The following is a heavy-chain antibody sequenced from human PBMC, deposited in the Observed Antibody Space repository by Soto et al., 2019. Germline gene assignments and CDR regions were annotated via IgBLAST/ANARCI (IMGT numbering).Heavy chain of an antibody. CDR2: ISGSGGST. CDR3: AKEFKIYGSGSEHFDY. J-gene: IGHJ4*02. V-gene: IGHV3-23*01. D-gene: IGHD3-10*01. Sequence: GGSLRLSCAASGFTFSSYAMSWVRQAPGKGLEWVSAISGSGGSTYYADSVKGRFTISRDNSKNTLYLQMNSLRAEDTAVYYCAKEFKIYGSGSEHFDYWGQGTLVTVSS. CDR1: GFTFSSYA.